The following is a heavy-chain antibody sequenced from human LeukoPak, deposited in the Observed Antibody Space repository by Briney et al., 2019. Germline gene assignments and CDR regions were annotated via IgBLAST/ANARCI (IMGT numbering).Heavy chain of an antibody. CDR2: ISWNSGSI. CDR1: GFTFDDYA. D-gene: IGHD5-12*01. V-gene: IGHV3-9*01. J-gene: IGHJ6*02. Sequence: GGSLRLSCAASGFTFDDYAMHWFRQAPGKGLEWVSGISWNSGSIGYADSVKGRFTISRDNAKNSLYLQMNSLRAEDTALYYCAKDISTGYSGYDSYYYYYYGMDVWGQGTTVTASS. CDR3: AKDISTGYSGYDSYYYYYYGMDV.